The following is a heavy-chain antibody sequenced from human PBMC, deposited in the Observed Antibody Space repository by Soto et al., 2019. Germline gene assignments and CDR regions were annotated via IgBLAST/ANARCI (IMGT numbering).Heavy chain of an antibody. V-gene: IGHV3-23*01. CDR1: GFSFGSYA. J-gene: IGHJ4*02. Sequence: GGSLRLSCAASGFSFGSYALSWVRQAPGKGLEWVSTISGSDGKTFYADSVKGRFSISRDTSQSTFYLQMNSLRADDTATYYCARWSYLDYWGQGTRVTVSS. CDR2: ISGSDGKT. D-gene: IGHD3-3*01. CDR3: ARWSYLDY.